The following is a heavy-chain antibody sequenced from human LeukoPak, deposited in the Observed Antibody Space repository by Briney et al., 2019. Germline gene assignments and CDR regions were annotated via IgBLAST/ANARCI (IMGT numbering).Heavy chain of an antibody. V-gene: IGHV1-18*04. CDR1: GYTFTSYG. D-gene: IGHD2-15*01. Sequence: ASVKVSCKASGYTFTSYGSSWVRQAPGQGLEWMGWISAYNGNTNYAQKLQGRVTMTTDTSTSTAYMELRSLRSDDTAVYYCARDSGPFVVVAATDWYFDLWGRGTLVPVSS. CDR3: ARDSGPFVVVAATDWYFDL. CDR2: ISAYNGNT. J-gene: IGHJ2*01.